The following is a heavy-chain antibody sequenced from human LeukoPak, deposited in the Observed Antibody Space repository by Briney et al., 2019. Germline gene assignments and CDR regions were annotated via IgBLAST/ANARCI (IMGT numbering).Heavy chain of an antibody. CDR2: INPNSGGT. V-gene: IGHV1-2*02. D-gene: IGHD3-3*01. CDR1: GYTFTCYY. J-gene: IGHJ4*02. Sequence: ASVKVSCKASGYTFTCYYMHWVRQAPGQGLEWMGWINPNSGGTNYAQKFQGRVTMTRDTSISTDYMELSRLRSDDTAVYYCARGKYYDFWSGYYQDYWGQGTLVTVSS. CDR3: ARGKYYDFWSGYYQDY.